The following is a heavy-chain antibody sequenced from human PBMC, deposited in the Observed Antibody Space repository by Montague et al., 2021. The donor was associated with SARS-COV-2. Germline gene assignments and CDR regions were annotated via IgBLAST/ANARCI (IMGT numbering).Heavy chain of an antibody. CDR2: VHHSGNA. D-gene: IGHD7-27*01. V-gene: IGHV4-4*02. J-gene: IGHJ5*02. CDR1: GGSLSTPHY. CDR3: AFDRITWGWLDP. Sequence: SETLSLTCAVSGGSLSTPHYWSWVRQPPGKGLEWIGEVHHSGNANYNASFNGRATISVDKSKNQFSLTLTSVTAANTVAYYCAFDRITWGWLDPWGQGTLVTVSS.